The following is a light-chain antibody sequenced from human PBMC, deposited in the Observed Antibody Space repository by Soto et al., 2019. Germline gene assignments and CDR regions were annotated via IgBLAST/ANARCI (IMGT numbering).Light chain of an antibody. CDR2: GAS. V-gene: IGKV3-20*01. CDR1: QSVSNNY. J-gene: IGKJ1*01. CDR3: QQYGSSGT. Sequence: ETVLTQSPGTLSLSPGERATLSCRASQSVSNNYLAWHQQKPGQAPRLLIYGASNRATGIPDRFSGSGSGTDFTLTISRLEPKDFAVYYCQQYGSSGTFGQGTKVDIK.